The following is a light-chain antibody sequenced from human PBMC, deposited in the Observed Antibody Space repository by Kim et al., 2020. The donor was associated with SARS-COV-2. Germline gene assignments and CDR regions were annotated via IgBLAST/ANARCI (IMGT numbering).Light chain of an antibody. CDR2: GAS. J-gene: IGKJ5*01. CDR1: QSVSSN. Sequence: SPGERATLSCRASQSVSSNLAWYQQKPGQAPRLLIYGASTRATGIPARFSGSGSGTEFTLTISSLQSEDVAVYYCQQYNNWPPITFGQGTRLEIK. CDR3: QQYNNWPPIT. V-gene: IGKV3-15*01.